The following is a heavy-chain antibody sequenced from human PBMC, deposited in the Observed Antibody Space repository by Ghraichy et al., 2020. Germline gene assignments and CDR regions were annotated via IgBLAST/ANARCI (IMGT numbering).Heavy chain of an antibody. D-gene: IGHD2-21*02. CDR1: GGTFSSYA. CDR3: AREYCGGDCYSESAFDI. Sequence: SVKVSCKASGGTFSSYAISWVRQAPGQGLEWMGGIIPIFGTANYAQKFQGRVTITADESTSTAYMELSSLRSEDTAVYYCAREYCGGDCYSESAFDIWGQGTMVTVSS. V-gene: IGHV1-69*13. J-gene: IGHJ3*02. CDR2: IIPIFGTA.